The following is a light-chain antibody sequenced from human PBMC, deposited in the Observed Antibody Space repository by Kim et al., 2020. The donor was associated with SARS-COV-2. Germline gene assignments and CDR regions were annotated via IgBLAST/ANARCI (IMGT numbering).Light chain of an antibody. CDR2: SNN. J-gene: IGLJ1*01. V-gene: IGLV1-47*02. Sequence: GQGVTVSCSGNSSNIGSNYVCWYQHLPGTAPNLLIYSNNQRPSGVPDRFSGSKSGTSASLAISGLRSEDEADYYCAVWDDSLRGYVFGTGTKVTVL. CDR1: SSNIGSNY. CDR3: AVWDDSLRGYV.